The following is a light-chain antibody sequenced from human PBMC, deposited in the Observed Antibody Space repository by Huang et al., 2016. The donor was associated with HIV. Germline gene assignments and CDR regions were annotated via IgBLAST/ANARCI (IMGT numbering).Light chain of an antibody. CDR3: LQDHNYPRT. CDR2: GAS. J-gene: IGKJ1*01. V-gene: IGKV1-6*01. CDR1: QGITDD. Sequence: AIQMTQSPSSLSASVGDRVTITCRASQGITDDLAWYQQKPGKAPQLLISGASTLRSGVPSRFSGSGSGTDFTLTISSLQPEDYATYYCLQDHNYPRTFGQGTKVEI.